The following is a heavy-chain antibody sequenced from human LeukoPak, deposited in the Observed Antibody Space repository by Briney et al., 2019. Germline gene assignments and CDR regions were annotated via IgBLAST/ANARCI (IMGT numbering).Heavy chain of an antibody. CDR2: ISAYNGNT. Sequence: ASVKVSCKASGYTFTGYYMHWVRQAPGQGLEWMGWISAYNGNTNYAQKLQGRVTLTTDTSTSTAYMELRSLRSDDTAVYYCARGYYGPQNYYYYYYMDVWGKGTTVTISS. CDR1: GYTFTGYY. V-gene: IGHV1-18*04. D-gene: IGHD3-10*01. CDR3: ARGYYGPQNYYYYYYMDV. J-gene: IGHJ6*03.